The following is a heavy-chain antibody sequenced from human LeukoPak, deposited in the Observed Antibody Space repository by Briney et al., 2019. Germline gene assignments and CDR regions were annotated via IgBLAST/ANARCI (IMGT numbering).Heavy chain of an antibody. J-gene: IGHJ4*02. V-gene: IGHV4-39*01. CDR1: GGSISSSSYS. CDR3: ARHVGSGWSRVDY. CDR2: IYYSGST. Sequence: SETLSLTCTVSGGSISSSSYSWGWIRQPPGKGLEWIGSIYYSGSTYYNPSLKSRVTISVDTSKNQFSLKLSSVTAADTAVYYCARHVGSGWSRVDYWGQGTLVTVSS. D-gene: IGHD6-19*01.